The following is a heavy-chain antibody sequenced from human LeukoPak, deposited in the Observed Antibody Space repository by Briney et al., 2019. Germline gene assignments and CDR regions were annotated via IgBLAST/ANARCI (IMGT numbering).Heavy chain of an antibody. Sequence: AASLKISSKGSGYSFTSYWIGWVRQMPGEGLEWRGIIYPGDSDTRYSPSFQGQVTISADKSISTAYLQWSSLKASDTAMYYCARPRGTGYFDYWGQGTLVTISS. CDR1: GYSFTSYW. CDR3: ARPRGTGYFDY. V-gene: IGHV5-51*01. D-gene: IGHD1-1*01. CDR2: IYPGDSDT. J-gene: IGHJ4*02.